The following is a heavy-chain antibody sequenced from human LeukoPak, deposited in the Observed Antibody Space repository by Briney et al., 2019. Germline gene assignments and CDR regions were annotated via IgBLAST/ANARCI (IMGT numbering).Heavy chain of an antibody. V-gene: IGHV5-10-1*01. Sequence: GESRQISCTGSGYIFTSYWITLVRQMPAKGQEWMWRIDPGGSYINYRPFFQGRVNMSVEKSISTAYLQWTRLTASDTAMYYCARYRGSDYDPVTAIQRDLDYWGQETLVTVFS. CDR2: IDPGGSYI. J-gene: IGHJ4*02. CDR3: ARYRGSDYDPVTAIQRDLDY. CDR1: GYIFTSYW. D-gene: IGHD2-21*02.